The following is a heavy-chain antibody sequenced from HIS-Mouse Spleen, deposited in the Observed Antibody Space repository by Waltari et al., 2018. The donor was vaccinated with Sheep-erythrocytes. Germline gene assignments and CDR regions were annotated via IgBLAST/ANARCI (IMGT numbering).Heavy chain of an antibody. CDR3: AKDISRNVVSIPAAVGDY. D-gene: IGHD2-2*01. J-gene: IGHJ4*02. CDR1: GFSFDDYA. CDR2: ISWYGGSI. V-gene: IGHV3-9*01. Sequence: PGRSLRLSCAASGFSFDDYAMHWVRQAPGKGLEWVSAISWYGGSIGYADSVKGRFTISRDNAKNSLYLQRNSLRADDTALYYCAKDISRNVVSIPAAVGDYWGQGTLVTVSS.